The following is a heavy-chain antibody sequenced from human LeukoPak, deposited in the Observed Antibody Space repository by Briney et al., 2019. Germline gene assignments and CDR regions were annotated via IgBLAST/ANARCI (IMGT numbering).Heavy chain of an antibody. Sequence: ASVKVSCKASGYTFTGYFMHWVRQAPGQGLEWMGWINPNSGGTNYAQKFQGRVTKTRDTSISTAYMELSSLRSDDTAVYYCAREVLAKNYGMDVWGQGTTVTVSS. V-gene: IGHV1-2*02. J-gene: IGHJ6*02. CDR3: AREVLAKNYGMDV. CDR2: INPNSGGT. CDR1: GYTFTGYF. D-gene: IGHD2-8*02.